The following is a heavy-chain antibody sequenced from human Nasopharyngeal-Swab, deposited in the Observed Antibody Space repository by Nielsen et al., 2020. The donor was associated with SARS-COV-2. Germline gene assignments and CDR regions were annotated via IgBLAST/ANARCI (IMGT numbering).Heavy chain of an antibody. Sequence: SETLSLTCAVYGGSFSGYYWSWIRQPPGKGLEWIGEINHSGSTNYNPSLKSRVTISVDTSKNQFSLKLSSVTAADTAVYYCARVDRPGITMVRGVIITPTSYYYYYMDVWGKGTTVTVSS. CDR1: GGSFSGYY. CDR2: INHSGST. CDR3: ARVDRPGITMVRGVIITPTSYYYYYMDV. V-gene: IGHV4-34*01. J-gene: IGHJ6*03. D-gene: IGHD3-10*01.